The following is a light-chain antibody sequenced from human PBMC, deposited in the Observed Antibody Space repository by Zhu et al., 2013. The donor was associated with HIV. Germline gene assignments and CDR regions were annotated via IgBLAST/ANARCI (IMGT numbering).Light chain of an antibody. CDR2: DTS. CDR1: QSVSSSY. Sequence: EIVLTQSPGTLSLSPGERATLSCRASQSVSSSYLAWYQQKPGQAPRLLIYDTSSRATGIPDRFSGSGSGTDFTLTISSLEPEDSAVYYCQQRGSRPPYTFGQGTILEIK. J-gene: IGKJ2*01. V-gene: IGKV3D-20*02. CDR3: QQRGSRPPYT.